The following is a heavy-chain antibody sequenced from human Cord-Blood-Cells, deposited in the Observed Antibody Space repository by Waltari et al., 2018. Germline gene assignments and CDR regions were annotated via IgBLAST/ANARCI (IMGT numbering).Heavy chain of an antibody. J-gene: IGHJ2*01. CDR3: ARRRGRWELLRSNFDL. CDR1: GGSISSSNW. Sequence: QVQLQESGPGLVKPSGTLSLTCAVSGGSISSSNWLSWVRQPPGKGLEWIGEIYHSGSTNYNPSLKSRVTISVDKSKNQFSLKLSSVTAADTAVYYCARRRGRWELLRSNFDLWGRGTLVTVSS. CDR2: IYHSGST. V-gene: IGHV4-4*02. D-gene: IGHD1-26*01.